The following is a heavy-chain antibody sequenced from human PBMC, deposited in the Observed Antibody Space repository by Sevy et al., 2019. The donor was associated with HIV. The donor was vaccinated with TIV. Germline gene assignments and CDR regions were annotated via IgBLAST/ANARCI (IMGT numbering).Heavy chain of an antibody. V-gene: IGHV3-48*02. J-gene: IGHJ3*02. CDR1: GFTFSSYS. CDR2: ISSSSSTI. Sequence: GGSLRLSCAASGFTFSSYSMNWVRQAPGKGLEWVSYISSSSSTIYYADSVKGRFTIFRDNAKNSLYLQMNSLRDEDTAVYYCARDLDGGNWGHAFDIWGQGTMVTVSS. D-gene: IGHD7-27*01. CDR3: ARDLDGGNWGHAFDI.